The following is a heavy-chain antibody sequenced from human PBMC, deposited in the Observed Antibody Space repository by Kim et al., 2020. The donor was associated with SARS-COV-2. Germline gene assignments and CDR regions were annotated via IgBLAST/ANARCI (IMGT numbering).Heavy chain of an antibody. Sequence: SETLSLTCTVSGGSISSYYWSWIRQPPGKGLEWIGYLYYSGSTNYNPSHKSRVTISVDTSKNQFSLKLSSVTVADTAVYYCAGQREAVAFDAFDIWGQGTMVSVSS. CDR2: LYYSGST. CDR3: AGQREAVAFDAFDI. V-gene: IGHV4-59*08. CDR1: GGSISSYY. J-gene: IGHJ3*02. D-gene: IGHD6-19*01.